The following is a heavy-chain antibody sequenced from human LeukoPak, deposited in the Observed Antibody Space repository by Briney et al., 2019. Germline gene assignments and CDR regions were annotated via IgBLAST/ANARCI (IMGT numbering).Heavy chain of an antibody. J-gene: IGHJ3*02. CDR3: ARVAGYFDSSGYNLVNVFDI. D-gene: IGHD3-22*01. V-gene: IGHV4-59*01. Sequence: SETPSLTCTVSGGSISPSYWGWIRHPPGMGLEWVGHISYNGATNYNPSLKSRLTISVDTSKNQFSLKLTSVITADTAVYFCARVAGYFDSSGYNLVNVFDIWGQGTMVTVSS. CDR1: GGSISPSY. CDR2: ISYNGAT.